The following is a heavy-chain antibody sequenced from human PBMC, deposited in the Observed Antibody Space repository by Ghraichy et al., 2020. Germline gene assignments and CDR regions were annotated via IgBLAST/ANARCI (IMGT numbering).Heavy chain of an antibody. CDR3: ARDKSCSSTSCYTAVVPYYYYGMDV. J-gene: IGHJ6*02. D-gene: IGHD2-2*02. V-gene: IGHV1-46*01. CDR2: INPSGGST. CDR1: GYTFTSYY. Sequence: ASVKVSCKASGYTFTSYYMHWVRQAPGQGLEWMGIINPSGGSTSYAQKFQGRVTMTRDTSTSTVYMELSSLRSEETSVYYCARDKSCSSTSCYTAVVPYYYYGMDVWGQGTTVTVSS.